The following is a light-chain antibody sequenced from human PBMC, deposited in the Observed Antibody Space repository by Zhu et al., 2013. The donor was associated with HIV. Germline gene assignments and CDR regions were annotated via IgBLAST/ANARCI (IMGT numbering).Light chain of an antibody. CDR1: HTFGSTF. CDR3: QQYDNWPPEYT. Sequence: ETVLTQSPGILSLSPGERATLSCRASHTFGSTFLAWYQQKPGQAPRLLIYRASSRATGIPARFSGSGSGTDFTLTISGLQPEDFAVYYCQQYDNWPPEYTFGQGTKLEIK. CDR2: RAS. J-gene: IGKJ2*01. V-gene: IGKV3-20*01.